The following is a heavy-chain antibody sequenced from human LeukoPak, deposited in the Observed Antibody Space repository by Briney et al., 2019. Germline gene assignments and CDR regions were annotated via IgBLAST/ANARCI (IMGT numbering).Heavy chain of an antibody. D-gene: IGHD1-26*01. CDR2: INPSGGRT. Sequence: ASVKVSCKASGYTFTSYYMHWVRQAPGQGLEWMGIINPSGGRTSYAQKFQGRVTMTRDTSTSTVYMELSSLRSEDTAVYYCARGHSGSSSKKNYYYYGMDVWGQGTTVTVSS. CDR1: GYTFTSYY. CDR3: ARGHSGSSSKKNYYYYGMDV. J-gene: IGHJ6*02. V-gene: IGHV1-46*01.